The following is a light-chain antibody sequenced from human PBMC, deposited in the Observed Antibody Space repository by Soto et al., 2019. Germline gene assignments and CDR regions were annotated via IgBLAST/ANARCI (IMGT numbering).Light chain of an antibody. CDR3: QQYNNWPTT. J-gene: IGKJ1*01. V-gene: IGKV3-15*01. Sequence: EIVMTQSPATLSVSPGERATLSCRASQSVSSNLAWYQQKPGQAPRLLIYGASTRATGIPARFSGSGSGTEITLTISSLQSEDFAVYYCQQYNNWPTTFGQGTKVEIK. CDR2: GAS. CDR1: QSVSSN.